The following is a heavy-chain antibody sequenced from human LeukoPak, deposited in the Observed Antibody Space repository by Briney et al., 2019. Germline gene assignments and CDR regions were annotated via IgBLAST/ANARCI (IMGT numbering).Heavy chain of an antibody. CDR1: GGSISTDNCY. D-gene: IGHD3-16*01. CDR3: AMSPLGEGAFDI. V-gene: IGHV4-39*07. J-gene: IGHJ3*02. Sequence: SETLSLTCTVSGGSISTDNCYWGWIRQPPGKGLEWIGSIYYNGNTYYNPSLKSRVTISVDTSKNQFSLKVNSVTAADTAVYYCAMSPLGEGAFDIWGQGTMVTVSS. CDR2: IYYNGNT.